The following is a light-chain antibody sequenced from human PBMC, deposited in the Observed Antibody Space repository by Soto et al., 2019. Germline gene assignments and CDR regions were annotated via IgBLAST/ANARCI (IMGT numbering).Light chain of an antibody. CDR2: DAS. Sequence: DIQMTQSPSTLSASVGDRVTITCRASQTISFSLAWYQQKPGKAPKLLIYDASTLQSGVPSRFSGSESVTEFILTISGLQPDDFATYYCQQYHVYSLTFGQGTLVEI. CDR3: QQYHVYSLT. CDR1: QTISFS. J-gene: IGKJ1*01. V-gene: IGKV1-5*01.